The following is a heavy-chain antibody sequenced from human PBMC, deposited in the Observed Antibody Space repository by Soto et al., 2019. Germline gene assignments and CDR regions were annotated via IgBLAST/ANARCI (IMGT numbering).Heavy chain of an antibody. D-gene: IGHD6-6*01. Sequence: ASVKVSCKASGYNFTSYGISWVRQAPGQGLEWMGWISAYNGNTNYAQKLQGRVTMTTDTSTSTAYMELRSLRSDDTAVYYCARDHYSGFPSSSSGNWFDPWGQGTLVTVSS. V-gene: IGHV1-18*01. J-gene: IGHJ5*02. CDR2: ISAYNGNT. CDR3: ARDHYSGFPSSSSGNWFDP. CDR1: GYNFTSYG.